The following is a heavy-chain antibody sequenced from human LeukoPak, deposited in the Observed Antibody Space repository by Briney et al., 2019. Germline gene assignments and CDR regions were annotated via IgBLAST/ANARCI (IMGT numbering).Heavy chain of an antibody. V-gene: IGHV3-7*03. CDR3: ARDHNYGSDY. J-gene: IGHJ4*02. D-gene: IGHD5-18*01. CDR2: IKEDGSEK. CDR1: GFTFRSYW. Sequence: GGSLRLSCAASGFTFRSYWMSWVRQAPGKGLEWVVNIKEDGSEKYYVDSVKGRFTISRDSAKNSLYLQMNSLRVEDTAVYYCARDHNYGSDYWGQGTLVTVSS.